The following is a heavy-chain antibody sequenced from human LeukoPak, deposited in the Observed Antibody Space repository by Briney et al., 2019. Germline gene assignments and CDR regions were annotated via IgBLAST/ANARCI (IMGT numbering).Heavy chain of an antibody. CDR3: ARLYYYDSSGPPGAFDI. Sequence: ASVKVSCKASGGTFSSYAISWVRQAPGQGLEWMGGIIPIFGTANYAQKLQGRVTMTTDTSTSTAYMELRSLRSDDTAVYYCARLYYYDSSGPPGAFDIWGQGTMVTVSS. D-gene: IGHD3-22*01. V-gene: IGHV1-69*05. CDR1: GGTFSSYA. CDR2: IIPIFGTA. J-gene: IGHJ3*02.